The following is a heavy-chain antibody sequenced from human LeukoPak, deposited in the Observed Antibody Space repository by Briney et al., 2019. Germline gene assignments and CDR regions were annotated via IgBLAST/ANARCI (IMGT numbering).Heavy chain of an antibody. CDR1: GFTFSSYS. D-gene: IGHD1-1*01. V-gene: IGHV3-21*01. Sequence: GGSLRLSCAASGFTFSSYSMNWVRQAPGKGLEWVSSISSSSSYIYYADSVKGRFTISRDNAKNSLYPQMNSLRAEDTAVYYCARERKYDSNFDYWGQGTLVTVSS. J-gene: IGHJ4*02. CDR3: ARERKYDSNFDY. CDR2: ISSSSSYI.